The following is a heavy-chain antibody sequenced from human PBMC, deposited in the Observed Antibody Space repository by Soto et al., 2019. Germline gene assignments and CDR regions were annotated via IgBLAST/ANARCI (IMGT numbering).Heavy chain of an antibody. CDR1: GYTFTSYD. V-gene: IGHV1-8*01. Sequence: GASVKVSCKASGYTFTSYDINWVRQATGQGLEWMGWMNPNSGNTGYAQKFQGRVTMTRNTSISTAYMELSSLRSEDTAVYYCARARLDITMIVVVRNYYYYGMDVWGQGTTVTVSS. J-gene: IGHJ6*02. D-gene: IGHD3-22*01. CDR3: ARARLDITMIVVVRNYYYYGMDV. CDR2: MNPNSGNT.